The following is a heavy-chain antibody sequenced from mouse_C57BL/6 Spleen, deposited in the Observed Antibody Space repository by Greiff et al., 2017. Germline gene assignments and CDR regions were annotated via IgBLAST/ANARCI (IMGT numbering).Heavy chain of an antibody. Sequence: QVQLQQPGTELVKPGASVKMSCKASGYTFTSYWMHWVKQRPGHGLEWIGNINPSNGGTNYNEKFKSKATLTVDKSSSTAYMQLSSLTSEDSAVYYCARCPIYYYAMGCRGHGTSVPVSS. CDR2: INPSNGGT. CDR3: ARCPIYYYAMGC. V-gene: IGHV1-53*01. D-gene: IGHD6-5*01. CDR1: GYTFTSYW. J-gene: IGHJ4*01.